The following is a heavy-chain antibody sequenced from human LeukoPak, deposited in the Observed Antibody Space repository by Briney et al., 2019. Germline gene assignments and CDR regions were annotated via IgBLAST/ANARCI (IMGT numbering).Heavy chain of an antibody. CDR2: IYPGDSDT. D-gene: IGHD6-13*01. CDR1: GYSFTSYW. V-gene: IGHV5-51*01. J-gene: IGHJ3*02. Sequence: RWESLKISCKGSGYSFTSYWIGWVRQMPGKGLEWMGIIYPGDSDTRYSPSFQGQVTISADKSISTAYLQWSSLKASDTAMYYCARPVAAAAPDAFDIWGQGTMVTVSS. CDR3: ARPVAAAAPDAFDI.